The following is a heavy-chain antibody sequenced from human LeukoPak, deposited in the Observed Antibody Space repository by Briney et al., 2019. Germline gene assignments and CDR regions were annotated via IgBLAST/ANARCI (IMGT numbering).Heavy chain of an antibody. D-gene: IGHD4/OR15-4a*01. V-gene: IGHV3-30*18. J-gene: IGHJ4*02. Sequence: GGSLRLSRAASGFISSNYAMYWVRQAPGKGLEWVALILSDGSIKYYADSAKGRFTVSGDNSKNIVYLQMNSLRAEDTAVYYCAKDSSDDYPDYWGQGTLVHVSS. CDR1: GFISSNYA. CDR3: AKDSSDDYPDY. CDR2: ILSDGSIK.